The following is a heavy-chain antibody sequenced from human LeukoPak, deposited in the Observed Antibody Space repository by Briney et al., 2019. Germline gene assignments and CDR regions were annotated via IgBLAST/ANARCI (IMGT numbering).Heavy chain of an antibody. J-gene: IGHJ4*02. CDR1: GGSFSGYY. V-gene: IGHV4-34*01. CDR2: INHSGST. Sequence: SETLSLTCALSGGSFSGYYWTWLRQPPGRGLEWIGEINHSGSTNYNPSLKSRVTISVDTSKSQFSLKLNSLTAAHTAMYYCARGRDPYWGQGTLVTVSS. CDR3: ARGRDPY. D-gene: IGHD5-24*01.